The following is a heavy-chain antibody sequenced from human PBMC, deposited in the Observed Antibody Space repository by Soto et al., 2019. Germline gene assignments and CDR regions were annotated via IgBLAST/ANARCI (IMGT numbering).Heavy chain of an antibody. CDR2: VNGANGVT. D-gene: IGHD1-26*01. CDR3: ARINSGTHRYDAVDM. Sequence: QVQLVQSGAEVKPPGASVKVSCRTSGYTFNADALHWVRQAPGQGLEWMGWVNGANGVTKFSQKFQGRVTITRDTFATTAYMELSSLRSEDTAVYFCARINSGTHRYDAVDMWGQGKTVTVAS. CDR1: GYTFNADA. V-gene: IGHV1-3*01. J-gene: IGHJ3*02.